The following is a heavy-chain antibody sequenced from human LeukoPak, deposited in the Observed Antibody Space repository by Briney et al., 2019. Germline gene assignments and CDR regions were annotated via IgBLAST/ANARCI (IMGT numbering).Heavy chain of an antibody. D-gene: IGHD6-13*01. CDR2: ISYDGSNK. J-gene: IGHJ4*02. Sequence: GGSLRLSCAASGFTFSSYAMHWVRQAPGKGLEWVAVISYDGSNKYYADSVKGRFTIPRDNSKNTLYLQMNSLRAEDTAVYYCARDPTPQQLVNRFDYWGQGTLVSVSS. V-gene: IGHV3-30-3*01. CDR3: ARDPTPQQLVNRFDY. CDR1: GFTFSSYA.